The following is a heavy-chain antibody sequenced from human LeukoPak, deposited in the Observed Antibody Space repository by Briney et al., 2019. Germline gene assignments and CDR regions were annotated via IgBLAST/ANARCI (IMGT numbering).Heavy chain of an antibody. J-gene: IGHJ4*02. CDR3: ARDIYYDSSGYYGSVY. CDR1: GFIVTSNY. D-gene: IGHD3-22*01. V-gene: IGHV3-53*01. CDR2: ISGSGGST. Sequence: QPGGSLRLSCAPSGFIVTSNYMSWVRQAPGKGLEWVSAISGSGGSTYYADSVKGRFTISRDNAKNSLYLQMNSLRAEDTAVYYCARDIYYDSSGYYGSVYWGQGTLVTVSS.